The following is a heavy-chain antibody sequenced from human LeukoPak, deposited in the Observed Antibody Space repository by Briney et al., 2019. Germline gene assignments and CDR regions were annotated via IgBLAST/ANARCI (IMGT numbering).Heavy chain of an antibody. CDR3: AKYSTSWHAYDI. CDR1: GVTFSSYG. CDR2: ISGSGGST. J-gene: IGHJ3*02. D-gene: IGHD6-13*01. Sequence: GGSLRLSCAASGVTFSSYGMSWVRQAPGKGLEWVSAISGSGGSTYYADSVKGRFTISRDNSKNALYLQMNSLRAEDTAVYYCAKYSTSWHAYDIWGQGTMATVSS. V-gene: IGHV3-23*01.